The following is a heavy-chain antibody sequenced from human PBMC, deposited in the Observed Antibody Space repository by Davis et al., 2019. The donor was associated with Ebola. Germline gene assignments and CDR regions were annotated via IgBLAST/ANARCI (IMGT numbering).Heavy chain of an antibody. CDR2: ISSSSSYI. D-gene: IGHD7-27*01. CDR3: AYLGTFDY. CDR1: GFTFSSYS. J-gene: IGHJ4*02. V-gene: IGHV3-21*01. Sequence: GESLKISCAASGFTFSSYSMNWVRQAPGKGLEWVSSISSSSSYIYYADSVKGRFTISRDNAKNSLYLQMNSLRAEDTAVYYCAYLGTFDYWGQGALVTVSS.